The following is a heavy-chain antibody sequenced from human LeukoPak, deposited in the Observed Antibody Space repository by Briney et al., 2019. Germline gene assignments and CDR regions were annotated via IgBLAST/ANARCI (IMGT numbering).Heavy chain of an antibody. V-gene: IGHV1-3*01. Sequence: GASVKVSCKASGYTFTSYAMHWVRQAPGQRLEWMGWINAGNGNTKYSQKFQGRVTITRDTSASTAYMELSSLRSDDTAVYYCARDSWVSSGSNYFDYWGQGTLVTASS. CDR1: GYTFTSYA. J-gene: IGHJ4*02. CDR2: INAGNGNT. CDR3: ARDSWVSSGSNYFDY. D-gene: IGHD3-22*01.